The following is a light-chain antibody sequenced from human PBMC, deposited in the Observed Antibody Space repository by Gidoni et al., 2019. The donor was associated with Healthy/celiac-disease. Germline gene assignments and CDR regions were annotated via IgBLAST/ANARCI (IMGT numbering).Light chain of an antibody. V-gene: IGKV3-11*01. J-gene: IGKJ4*01. CDR2: DAS. CDR3: QQRSNWPPLT. Sequence: EIVLTQSTATLSLSPGERATLSCRASQSVSSYLACYQQKPGQAPRLLIYDASNSATGIPARFSGSGSWTDFTLTISSLEPEDFAVYYCQQRSNWPPLTFGGGTKVEIK. CDR1: QSVSSY.